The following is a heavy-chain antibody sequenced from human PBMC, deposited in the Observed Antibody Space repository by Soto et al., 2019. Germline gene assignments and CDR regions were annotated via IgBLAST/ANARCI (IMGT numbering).Heavy chain of an antibody. CDR1: GFRFSSDS. CDR3: ARAIGPTLFDY. D-gene: IGHD3-22*01. CDR2: ISSSGSFM. V-gene: IGHV3-21*01. Sequence: DVHLVESGGGLVKPGGSLRLSCAASGFRFSSDSMGWVRQAPGKGLEWVSSISSSGSFMNYADSVKGRFTISRDNAKNSLYLQMNSLRAGDTAIYFCARAIGPTLFDYWGQGTLVTVSS. J-gene: IGHJ4*02.